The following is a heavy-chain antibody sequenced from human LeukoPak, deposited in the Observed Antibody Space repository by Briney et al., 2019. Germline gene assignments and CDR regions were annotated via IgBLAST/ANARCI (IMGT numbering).Heavy chain of an antibody. V-gene: IGHV3-23*01. CDR1: GFTFSSYA. J-gene: IGHJ4*02. D-gene: IGHD3-16*02. CDR3: AKTKSAGDYVWGSYRQYYFDY. CDR2: ISGSGGST. Sequence: GGSLRLSCAASGFTFSSYAMSWVRQAPGKGLEWVSAISGSGGSTYYADSVKGRFTISRGNSKNTLYLQMNSLRAEDTAVYYCAKTKSAGDYVWGSYRQYYFDYWGQGTLVTVSS.